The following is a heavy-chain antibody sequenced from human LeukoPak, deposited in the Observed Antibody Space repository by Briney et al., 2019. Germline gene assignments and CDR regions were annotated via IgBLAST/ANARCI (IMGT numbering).Heavy chain of an antibody. CDR3: ARDWGGSGPTSHDY. D-gene: IGHD3-16*01. Sequence: GSLRLSCAASGFTFRSSWMHWVRQAPGRGLVWVSRISSDGSSTIYADSVKGRFTISRDNAKNTLYLQMNSLRAEDTAVYYCARDWGGSGPTSHDYWGQGTQVTVSS. J-gene: IGHJ4*02. V-gene: IGHV3-74*01. CDR1: GFTFRSSW. CDR2: ISSDGSST.